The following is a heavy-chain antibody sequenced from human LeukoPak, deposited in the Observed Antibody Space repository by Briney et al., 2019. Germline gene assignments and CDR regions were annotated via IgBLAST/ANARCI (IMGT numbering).Heavy chain of an antibody. CDR2: IYHSGST. CDR1: GYSISSGYY. V-gene: IGHV4-38-2*02. D-gene: IGHD5-24*01. CDR3: ARGGGRDGYYFDY. Sequence: PSETLSLTCTVSGYSISSGYYWGWIRQPPGKGLEWIGSIYHSGSTYYNPSPRSRVTISVDTSKNQFSLKLSSVTAADTAVYYCARGGGRDGYYFDYWGQGTLVTVSS. J-gene: IGHJ4*02.